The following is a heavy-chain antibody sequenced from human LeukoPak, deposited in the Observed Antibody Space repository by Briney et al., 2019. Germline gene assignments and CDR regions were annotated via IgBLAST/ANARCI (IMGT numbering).Heavy chain of an antibody. CDR3: ARDQGIAVSDWFDP. V-gene: IGHV4-59*01. CDR1: GGSISSYY. Sequence: SETLSLTCTVSGGSISSYYWSWIRQPPGKGLEYIGYIYYSGSTNYNPSLKSRVTISVDTSKNQFSLKLSSVTAADTAVYYCARDQGIAVSDWFDPWGQGTLVTVSS. CDR2: IYYSGST. D-gene: IGHD6-19*01. J-gene: IGHJ5*02.